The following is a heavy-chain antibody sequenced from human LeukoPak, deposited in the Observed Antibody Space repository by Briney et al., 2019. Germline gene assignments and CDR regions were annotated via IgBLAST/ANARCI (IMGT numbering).Heavy chain of an antibody. CDR3: AREYYDFWSGYYYRYYYYGMDV. CDR1: GYTFTSYD. V-gene: IGHV1-8*01. D-gene: IGHD3-3*01. J-gene: IGHJ6*02. Sequence: ASVKVSCKASGYTFTSYDINWVRQATGQGLEWMGWMNPNGGNTGYAQKFQGRVTMTRSTSISTAYMELSSLRSEDTAVYYCAREYYDFWSGYYYRYYYYGMDVWGQGTTVTVSS. CDR2: MNPNGGNT.